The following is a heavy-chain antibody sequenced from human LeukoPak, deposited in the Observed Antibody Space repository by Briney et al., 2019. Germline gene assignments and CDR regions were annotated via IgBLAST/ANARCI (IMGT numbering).Heavy chain of an antibody. D-gene: IGHD4-11*01. J-gene: IGHJ4*02. CDR3: MGKDINYRDY. CDR2: ITTSGGTT. Sequence: GGSLRLSCAASGFTFNTYVMAWVRQPPGKGLEWVSGITTSGGTTYYADSVKGRFTISRDNSKNTLSPQMNGLRVEDTAVYYCMGKDINYRDYWGQGTLVTVSS. CDR1: GFTFNTYV. V-gene: IGHV3-23*01.